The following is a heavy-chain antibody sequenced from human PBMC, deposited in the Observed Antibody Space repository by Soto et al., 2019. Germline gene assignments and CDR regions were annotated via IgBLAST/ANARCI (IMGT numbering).Heavy chain of an antibody. CDR1: GFTFSSYS. D-gene: IGHD3-10*01. Sequence: EVQLVESGGGLVQPGGSLRLSCAASGFTFSSYSMNWVRQAPGKGLEWVSYISSSSSTIYYADSVKGRFTISRDNAKNSLSREMNGRGDRPPAVYYWARVFMVRGVTPYGMDVWGKGPTFTV. CDR2: ISSSSSTI. V-gene: IGHV3-48*02. J-gene: IGHJ6*04. CDR3: ARVFMVRGVTPYGMDV.